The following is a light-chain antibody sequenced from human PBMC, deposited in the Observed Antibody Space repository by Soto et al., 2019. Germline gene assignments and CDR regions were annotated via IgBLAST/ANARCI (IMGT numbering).Light chain of an antibody. CDR3: ATWDDSLSGVL. CDR2: GNT. CDR1: TSNIGTNH. Sequence: QSVLTQPPSASGTPGQRVTISCSGSTSNIGTNHVYWYQHLPGTTPKLLIFGNTQRPSGVPDRFSGAKSGTSASLAISGLRSDDEADYYCATWDDSLSGVLFGGGTKLTV. J-gene: IGLJ2*01. V-gene: IGLV1-47*02.